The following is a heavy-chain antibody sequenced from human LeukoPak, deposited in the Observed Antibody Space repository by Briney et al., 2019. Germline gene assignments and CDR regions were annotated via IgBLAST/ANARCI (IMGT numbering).Heavy chain of an antibody. CDR2: ISGSGGST. D-gene: IGHD5-12*01. CDR1: GFTFSSYA. J-gene: IGHJ5*02. Sequence: GGSLRLSCAASGFTFSSYAMSWVRQAPGKGLEWVSAISGSGGSTYYADSVKGRFTISRDNSQNTPYLQMNSLRAEDTAVYYCAKGGIVATMLGWFDPWGQGTLVTVSS. V-gene: IGHV3-23*01. CDR3: AKGGIVATMLGWFDP.